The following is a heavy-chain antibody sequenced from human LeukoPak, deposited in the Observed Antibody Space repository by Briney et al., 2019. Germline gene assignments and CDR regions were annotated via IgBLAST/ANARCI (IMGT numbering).Heavy chain of an antibody. CDR3: ATADTAATTVTIPLLNY. CDR2: FDPEDGET. V-gene: IGHV1-24*01. CDR1: GYTLTELS. J-gene: IGHJ4*02. Sequence: GASVKVSCKVSGYTLTELSMHWVRQAPGKGLEWMGGFDPEDGETIYAQKFQGRVTMTEDTSTDTAYMELSSLRSEDTAVYCCATADTAATTVTIPLLNYWGQGTLVTVSS. D-gene: IGHD4-17*01.